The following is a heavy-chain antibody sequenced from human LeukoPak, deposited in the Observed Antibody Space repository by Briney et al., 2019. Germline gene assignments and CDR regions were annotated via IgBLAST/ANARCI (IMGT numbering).Heavy chain of an antibody. CDR2: ISGSGGST. V-gene: IGHV3-23*01. CDR1: GFPFSTNA. D-gene: IGHD1-26*01. Sequence: GGSLRLSCPPPGFPFSTNAMTGVAKAPGKGLEWVSAISGSGGSTYYADSVKGRFTISRDNSKNTLYLQMNSLRAEDTAVYYCALGSYPDYWGQGTLVTVSS. CDR3: ALGSYPDY. J-gene: IGHJ4*02.